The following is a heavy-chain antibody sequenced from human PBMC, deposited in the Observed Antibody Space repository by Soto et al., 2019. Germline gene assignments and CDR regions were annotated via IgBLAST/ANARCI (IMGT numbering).Heavy chain of an antibody. CDR2: INHSGST. CDR1: GGSFSGYY. Sequence: SETLSLTCAVYGGSFSGYYWSWIRQPPGKGLEWIGEINHSGSTNYNPSLKSRVTISVDTSKNQFSLKLSSVTAADTAAYYCARARYCSGGSCSPGYYYYGMDVWGQGTTVTVSS. J-gene: IGHJ6*02. V-gene: IGHV4-34*01. D-gene: IGHD2-15*01. CDR3: ARARYCSGGSCSPGYYYYGMDV.